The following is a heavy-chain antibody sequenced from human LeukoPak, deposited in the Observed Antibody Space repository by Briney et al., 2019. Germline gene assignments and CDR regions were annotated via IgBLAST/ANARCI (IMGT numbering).Heavy chain of an antibody. V-gene: IGHV3-23*01. CDR3: ARGHPTTVATIHYGMDV. CDR1: GFTFSSYA. CDR2: ISGSGGST. D-gene: IGHD4-23*01. J-gene: IGHJ6*02. Sequence: GGSLRLSCAASGFTFSSYAMSWVRQAPGKGLEWVSAISGSGGSTYYADSVKGRFTISRDNSKNTLYLQMNSLRAEDTAVYYCARGHPTTVATIHYGMDVWGQGTTVTVSS.